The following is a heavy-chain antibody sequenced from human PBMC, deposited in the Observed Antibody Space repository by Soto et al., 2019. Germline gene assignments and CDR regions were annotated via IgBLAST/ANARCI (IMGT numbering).Heavy chain of an antibody. J-gene: IGHJ4*02. V-gene: IGHV1-3*01. Sequence: ASVKVSCQASGYIYTSYAMHWVRQAPGQRLEWMGWINAGNGNTKYSQKFQGRVTITRDTSASTAYMELSSLRSEDTAVYYCARVSYYGSGSYYFNYWGQGTLVTVSS. D-gene: IGHD3-10*01. CDR1: GYIYTSYA. CDR3: ARVSYYGSGSYYFNY. CDR2: INAGNGNT.